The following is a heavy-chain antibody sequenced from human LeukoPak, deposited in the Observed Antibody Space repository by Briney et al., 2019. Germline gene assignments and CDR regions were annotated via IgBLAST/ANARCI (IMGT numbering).Heavy chain of an antibody. CDR3: ARGRLTLKISSSYRWFDP. V-gene: IGHV4-34*01. CDR2: INHSGST. CDR1: GGSFSGYY. J-gene: IGHJ5*02. D-gene: IGHD6-13*01. Sequence: SETLSLTCAVYGGSFSGYYWSWIRQPPGKGLEWIGEINHSGSTNYNPSLKSRVTIPVDTSKNQFSLKLSSVTAADTAVYYCARGRLTLKISSSYRWFDPWGQGTLVTVSS.